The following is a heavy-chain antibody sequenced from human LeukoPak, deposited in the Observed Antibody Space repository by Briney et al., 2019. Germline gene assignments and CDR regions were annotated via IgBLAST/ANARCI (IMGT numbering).Heavy chain of an antibody. CDR2: INPNSGGT. D-gene: IGHD6-13*01. CDR3: ARVGIAAARNPRGGSFDY. Sequence: ASVKVSCKASGYTFTGYYMHWVRQAPGQGLEWMGWINPNSGGTNYAQKFQGRVTMTRDTSISTAYVELSRLRSDDTAVYYCARVGIAAARNPRGGSFDYWGQGTLVTVSS. V-gene: IGHV1-2*02. J-gene: IGHJ4*02. CDR1: GYTFTGYY.